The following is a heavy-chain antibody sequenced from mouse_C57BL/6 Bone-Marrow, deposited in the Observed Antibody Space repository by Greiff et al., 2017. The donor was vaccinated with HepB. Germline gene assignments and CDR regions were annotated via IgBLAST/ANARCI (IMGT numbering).Heavy chain of an antibody. CDR3: ARSRIMTTVEGRWYFDV. Sequence: QVQLQQPGAELVKPGASVKMSCKASGYTFTSYWITWVKQRPGQGLEWIGDIYPGSGSTNYNEKFKSKATLTVDTSSSTAYMQLSSLTSEDSAVYYCARSRIMTTVEGRWYFDVWGTGTTVTVSS. CDR1: GYTFTSYW. D-gene: IGHD1-1*01. J-gene: IGHJ1*03. CDR2: IYPGSGST. V-gene: IGHV1-55*01.